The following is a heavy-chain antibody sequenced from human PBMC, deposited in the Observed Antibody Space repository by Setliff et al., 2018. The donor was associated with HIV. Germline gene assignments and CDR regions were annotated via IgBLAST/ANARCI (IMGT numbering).Heavy chain of an antibody. CDR2: ISSSGSTM. Sequence: PGGSLRLSCAASGFTFNSYEMNWVRQAPGKGLEWVSYISSSGSTMYYADSVKGRFTISRDNAKNSLYLQMNSLRVEDTAVYYCARVDFWSGWSGYPYYMDVWGKGTTVTVSS. D-gene: IGHD3-3*01. CDR3: ARVDFWSGWSGYPYYMDV. CDR1: GFTFNSYE. J-gene: IGHJ6*03. V-gene: IGHV3-48*03.